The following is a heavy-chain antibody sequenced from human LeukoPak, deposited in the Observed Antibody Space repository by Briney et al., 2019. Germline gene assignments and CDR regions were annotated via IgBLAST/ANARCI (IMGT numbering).Heavy chain of an antibody. CDR2: ISPNSGGT. V-gene: IGHV1-2*06. D-gene: IGHD2-15*01. J-gene: IGHJ5*02. CDR3: ARGYCSGGTCYLVENWLDP. Sequence: ASVKVSCKASGYTLTAYYIYWVRQAPGQGLEWMGRISPNSGGTDYAQNFQGRVTMTRDTSISTAYMELSRLRSDDTAVYYCARGYCSGGTCYLVENWLDPWGQGTLVTVPS. CDR1: GYTLTAYY.